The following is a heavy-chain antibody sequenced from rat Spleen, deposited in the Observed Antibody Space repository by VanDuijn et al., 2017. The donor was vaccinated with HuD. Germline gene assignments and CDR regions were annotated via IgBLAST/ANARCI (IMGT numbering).Heavy chain of an antibody. J-gene: IGHJ2*01. CDR3: TTPRDTAGIPP. V-gene: IGHV5S10*01. CDR1: GFTFSDYN. D-gene: IGHD1-9*01. Sequence: EVQLVESGGGLEQPGRSLKLSCAASGFTFSDYNMAWVRQAPKKGLEWVATIIYDGSRTYYRDSVKGRFTISRENAKRTLYLQMDSLRSEDTATYYCTTPRDTAGIPPWGQGVMVTVSS. CDR2: IIYDGSRT.